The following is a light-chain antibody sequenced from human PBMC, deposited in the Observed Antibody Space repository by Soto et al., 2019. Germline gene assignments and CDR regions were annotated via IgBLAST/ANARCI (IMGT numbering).Light chain of an antibody. CDR1: QSISSY. V-gene: IGKV1-39*01. CDR2: AAS. J-gene: IGKJ2*01. CDR3: QQSYNTPYT. Sequence: DIQMTQSPSSLSASVGDRVTITCRASQSISSYLNWYQQKPGKAPKLLIYAASSLQSGVPSSFSGSGSGTDFTLTISSLQPGDFASYYCQQSYNTPYTFGQGTKLEIK.